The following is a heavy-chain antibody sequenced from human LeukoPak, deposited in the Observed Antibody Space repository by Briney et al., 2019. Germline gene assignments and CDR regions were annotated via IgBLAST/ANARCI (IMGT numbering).Heavy chain of an antibody. CDR2: IRSKANSYAT. J-gene: IGHJ4*02. Sequence: GGSLRLSCAASGFTFSGSAIHWVRQASGKGLEWVGRIRSKANSYATAYAASVKGRFTISRDDSKNTAYLQMNSLKTEDTAVYYCTRLAEDVVVTADLDYWGQGTLVTVSS. D-gene: IGHD2-21*02. CDR1: GFTFSGSA. CDR3: TRLAEDVVVTADLDY. V-gene: IGHV3-73*01.